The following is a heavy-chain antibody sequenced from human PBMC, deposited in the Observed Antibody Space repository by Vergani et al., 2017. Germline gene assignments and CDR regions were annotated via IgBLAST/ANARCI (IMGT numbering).Heavy chain of an antibody. CDR3: LRTKYCTGIACNTRFDS. CDR2: IDEYGNSA. J-gene: IGHJ5*01. CDR1: GFSFNTYW. V-gene: IGHV3-74*03. Sequence: EVQLVESGGGSVQSGGSLRLSCVASGFSFNTYWMHWVRQVPGKGLMWVARIDEYGNSATYGDFETGRFTISRDNAKNTVFLQMNNLRADDAGFYYCLRTKYCTGIACNTRFDSWGQGALVTVSS. D-gene: IGHD2-8*02.